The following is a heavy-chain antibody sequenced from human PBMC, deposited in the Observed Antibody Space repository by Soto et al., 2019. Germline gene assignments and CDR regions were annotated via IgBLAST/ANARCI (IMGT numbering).Heavy chain of an antibody. V-gene: IGHV3-23*01. CDR1: GFTFSSYD. Sequence: GGSLRLSCAASGFTFSSYDMSWVRQAPGKGPEWVSVVSGSGASTYYADSVKGRFAMSRDTSENTLYLQMNSLGAEDTAAYYCAPHVSCSGGSCQYDAFAIRGQGTMVTVSS. CDR2: VSGSGAST. D-gene: IGHD2-15*01. J-gene: IGHJ3*02. CDR3: APHVSCSGGSCQYDAFAI.